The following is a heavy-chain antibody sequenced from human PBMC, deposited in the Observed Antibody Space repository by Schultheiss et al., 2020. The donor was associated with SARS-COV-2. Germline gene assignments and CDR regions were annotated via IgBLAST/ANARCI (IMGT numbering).Heavy chain of an antibody. CDR3: ARDRGYSYGPYYYYGMDV. CDR1: GFTFSSYA. Sequence: GESLKISCAASGFTFSSYAMSWVRQAPGKGLEWVSAISGTGGSTYYADSVKGRFTISRDNSKNTLYLQMNSLRAEDTAVYYCARDRGYSYGPYYYYGMDVWGQGTTVTVSS. J-gene: IGHJ6*02. CDR2: ISGTGGST. D-gene: IGHD5-18*01. V-gene: IGHV3-23*01.